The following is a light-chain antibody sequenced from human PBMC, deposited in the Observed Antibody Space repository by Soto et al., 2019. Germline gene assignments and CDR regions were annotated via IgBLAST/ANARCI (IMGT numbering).Light chain of an antibody. Sequence: QSALTQPASVSGSPGQSITISCSGTSSDVGRYNAVSWYQQHPGKVPQLMIYDVSIRPSGIFDRFSASKSGNMASLTISGLQAEDEADYYCSSYTVSGSYVFGTGTKLTVL. CDR2: DVS. CDR1: SSDVGRYNA. CDR3: SSYTVSGSYV. V-gene: IGLV2-14*03. J-gene: IGLJ1*01.